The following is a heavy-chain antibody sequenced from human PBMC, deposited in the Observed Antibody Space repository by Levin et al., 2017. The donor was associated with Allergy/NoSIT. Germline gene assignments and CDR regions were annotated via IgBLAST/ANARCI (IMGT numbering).Heavy chain of an antibody. J-gene: IGHJ3*02. D-gene: IGHD3-10*01. CDR1: GFTFDDYA. V-gene: IGHV3-9*01. Sequence: GGSLRLSCAASGFTFDDYAMHWVRQAPGKGLEWVSGISWNSGSIGYADSVKGRFTISRDNAKNSLYLQMNSLRAEDTALYYCAKDLYPHAGSLWFGPNAFDIWGQGTMVTVSS. CDR2: ISWNSGSI. CDR3: AKDLYPHAGSLWFGPNAFDI.